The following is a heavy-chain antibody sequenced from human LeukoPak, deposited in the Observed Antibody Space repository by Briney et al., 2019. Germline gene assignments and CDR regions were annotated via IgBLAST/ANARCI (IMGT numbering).Heavy chain of an antibody. CDR2: ISSSSSYI. Sequence: GGSLRLSCAASGFTFSSYSMNWVRQAPGKGLEWVSSISSSSSYIYYADSVKGRFTISRDNAKNSLYLQMNSLRAEDTALYYCAKGDYGDPSYPFDYWGQGTLVTVSS. CDR1: GFTFSSYS. CDR3: AKGDYGDPSYPFDY. D-gene: IGHD4-17*01. V-gene: IGHV3-21*04. J-gene: IGHJ4*02.